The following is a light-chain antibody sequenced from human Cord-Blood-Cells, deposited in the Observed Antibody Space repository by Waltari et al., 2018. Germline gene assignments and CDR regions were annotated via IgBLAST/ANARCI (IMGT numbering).Light chain of an antibody. CDR2: WAS. J-gene: IGKJ1*01. V-gene: IGKV4-1*01. Sequence: DIVMTQSPDSLAVSLGERATINCKSSQSVLYSSNNKNYLAWYQQKPGQPPKLLIYWASTRESGVPDRFSGSGSGTDFTLTISSLQAEDVAVYYCQQYDSTPQFGQGTKVEIK. CDR1: QSVLYSSNNKNY. CDR3: QQYDSTPQ.